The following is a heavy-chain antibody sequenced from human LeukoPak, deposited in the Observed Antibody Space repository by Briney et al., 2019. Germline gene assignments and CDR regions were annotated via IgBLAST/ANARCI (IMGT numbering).Heavy chain of an antibody. Sequence: GGSLRLSCAASGFTFSSYAMHWVRQAPGKGLEWVAVISYDGSNKYYADSVKGRFTISRDNSKNTLYLQMNSLRAEDTAVYYCARDRDIVVVVAAFLFDYWGQGTLVTVSS. CDR3: ARDRDIVVVVAAFLFDY. CDR2: ISYDGSNK. CDR1: GFTFSSYA. V-gene: IGHV3-30-3*01. D-gene: IGHD2-15*01. J-gene: IGHJ4*02.